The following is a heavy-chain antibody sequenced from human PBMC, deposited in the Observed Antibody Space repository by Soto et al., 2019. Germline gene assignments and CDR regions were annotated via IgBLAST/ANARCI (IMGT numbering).Heavy chain of an antibody. V-gene: IGHV4-39*01. CDR3: ARHRSSSMGWFDP. CDR1: GVSISTSNFY. Sequence: QLQLQESGPGLVKPSETLSLTCTVSGVSISTSNFYWAWIRQTPGKGLEWIGSMYHTGTSYYNTSFKSRVTILVDTSKNDVSLKVRSVTAADTGVYYCARHRSSSMGWFDPWGQGTRVTVSS. J-gene: IGHJ5*02. CDR2: MYHTGTS. D-gene: IGHD6-19*01.